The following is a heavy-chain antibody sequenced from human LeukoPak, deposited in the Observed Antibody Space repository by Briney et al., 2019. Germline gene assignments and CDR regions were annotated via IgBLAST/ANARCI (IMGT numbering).Heavy chain of an antibody. CDR3: ARGGTTVTFDY. CDR1: GFTFSDYA. J-gene: IGHJ4*02. CDR2: ISYDGSNK. D-gene: IGHD4-17*01. V-gene: IGHV3-30*04. Sequence: GGSLRLSCAASGFTFSDYAIHWVRQAPGKGLEWVAVISYDGSNKYYADSVKGRFTISRDNSKNNLYLQMNSLRAEDMAVYYCARGGTTVTFDYWGQGTLVTVSS.